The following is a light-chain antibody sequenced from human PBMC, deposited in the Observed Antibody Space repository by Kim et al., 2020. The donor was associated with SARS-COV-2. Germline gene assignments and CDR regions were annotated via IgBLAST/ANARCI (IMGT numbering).Light chain of an antibody. V-gene: IGLV1-40*01. CDR1: SSTIGAGYD. CDR3: QSYDSSLSGSRV. CDR2: GNS. J-gene: IGLJ2*01. Sequence: VTSSGTGSSSTIGAGYDVHWYQQLPGTAPKLLIYGNSNRPSGVPDRFSGSKSGTSASLAITGLQAEDEADYYCQSYDSSLSGSRVFGGGTQLTVL.